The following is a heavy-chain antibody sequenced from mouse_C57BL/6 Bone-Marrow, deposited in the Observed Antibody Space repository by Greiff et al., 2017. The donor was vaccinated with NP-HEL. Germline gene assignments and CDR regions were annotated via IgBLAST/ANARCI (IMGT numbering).Heavy chain of an antibody. V-gene: IGHV1-55*01. CDR2: IYPGSGST. CDR3: ARSGYYGSSGYFDV. D-gene: IGHD1-1*01. J-gene: IGHJ1*03. Sequence: QVQLQQPGAELVKPGASVKMSCKASGYTFTSYWITWVKQRPGQGLEWIGDIYPGSGSTNYNEKFKSKATLTVDKPSSTAYMQLSSLTSEDSAVYYCARSGYYGSSGYFDVWGTGTTVTVSS. CDR1: GYTFTSYW.